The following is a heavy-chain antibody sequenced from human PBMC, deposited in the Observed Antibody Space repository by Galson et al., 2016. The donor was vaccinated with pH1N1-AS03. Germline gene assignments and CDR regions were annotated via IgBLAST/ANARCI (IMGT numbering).Heavy chain of an antibody. J-gene: IGHJ6*02. V-gene: IGHV3-48*03. Sequence: SLRLSCAAFGFTFRIHEMNWVRQAPGKGLEWVAYISDSGGARYHADSVKGRFTISRDNERKSMYLQMNSLRVEDTAIYYCARDLKWGFGVGLTYGMDVWGQGTTVTVSS. CDR2: ISDSGGAR. CDR1: GFTFRIHE. CDR3: ARDLKWGFGVGLTYGMDV. D-gene: IGHD5/OR15-5a*01.